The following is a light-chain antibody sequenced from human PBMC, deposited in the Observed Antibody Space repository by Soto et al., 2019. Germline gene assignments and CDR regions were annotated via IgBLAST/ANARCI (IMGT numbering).Light chain of an antibody. CDR2: DAS. Sequence: DIQMTQSPSTLSASVGDRVTITCRASQSISSWLAWYQQKPGKAPKLLIYDASSLESGVPSRFSGSGSATEFTLTISSLQPDYFATYYCQQYNNYWTFGQGTKVDI. V-gene: IGKV1-5*01. CDR1: QSISSW. J-gene: IGKJ1*01. CDR3: QQYNNYWT.